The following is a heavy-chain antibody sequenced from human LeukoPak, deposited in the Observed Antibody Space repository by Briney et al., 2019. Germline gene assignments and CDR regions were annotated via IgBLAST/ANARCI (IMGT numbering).Heavy chain of an antibody. Sequence: ASVKVSCKASGCTFTSYAMNWVRQAPGQGLEWMGIINPSGGSTSYAQKFQGRVTMTRDTSTSTVYMELSSLRSEDTAVYYCARDRYDFWSGYYISYYFDYWGQGTLVTVSS. D-gene: IGHD3-3*01. V-gene: IGHV1-46*01. CDR3: ARDRYDFWSGYYISYYFDY. J-gene: IGHJ4*02. CDR2: INPSGGST. CDR1: GCTFTSYA.